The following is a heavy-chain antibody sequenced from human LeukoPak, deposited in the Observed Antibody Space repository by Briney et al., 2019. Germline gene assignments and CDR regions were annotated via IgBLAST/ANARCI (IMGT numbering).Heavy chain of an antibody. Sequence: SVKVSCKASGGTFSSYAISWVRQAPGPGLEWMGGIIPIFGTANYAQTFQRRVTITADESTSTAYMELSSLRSEDTAVYYCARGQFKYYYGSGTTGGAYWGQGTLVTVPS. J-gene: IGHJ4*02. V-gene: IGHV1-69*13. CDR3: ARGQFKYYYGSGTTGGAY. CDR2: IIPIFGTA. CDR1: GGTFSSYA. D-gene: IGHD3-10*01.